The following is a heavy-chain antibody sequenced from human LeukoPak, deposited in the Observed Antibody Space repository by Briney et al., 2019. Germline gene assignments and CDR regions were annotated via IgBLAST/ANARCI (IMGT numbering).Heavy chain of an antibody. V-gene: IGHV5-51*03. Sequence: KPWESLKISCKGSGYSFTTSWIGWVRQMPGKGLEWMGIIYPGDSDTRYSPSFQGQVTISADKSISTAYLQWSSLKASDTAMYYCARRSSSWEYFDYWGQGTLVTVSS. CDR3: ARRSSSWEYFDY. CDR2: IYPGDSDT. D-gene: IGHD6-13*01. J-gene: IGHJ4*02. CDR1: GYSFTTSW.